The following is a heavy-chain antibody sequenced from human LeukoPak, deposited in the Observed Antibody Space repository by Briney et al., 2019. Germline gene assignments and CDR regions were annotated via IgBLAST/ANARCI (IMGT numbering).Heavy chain of an antibody. Sequence: SETLSLTCTVSGDSISSYYWSWIRQPPGGGLEWVGHIYHSGSTNYNPSLKSRVTISVDTSKNQFSLKLISATAADTAVYYCARALRQQLVTGWFDPWGQGTLVTVSS. V-gene: IGHV4-59*01. CDR1: GDSISSYY. CDR3: ARALRQQLVTGWFDP. D-gene: IGHD6-13*01. CDR2: IYHSGST. J-gene: IGHJ5*02.